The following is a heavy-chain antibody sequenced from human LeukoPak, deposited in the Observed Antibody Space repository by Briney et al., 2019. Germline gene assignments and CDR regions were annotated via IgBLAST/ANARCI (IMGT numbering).Heavy chain of an antibody. J-gene: IGHJ6*03. D-gene: IGHD3-3*01. V-gene: IGHV1-18*01. CDR3: ARATIFGVDDYYYMDV. CDR1: GYTFTSYG. CDR2: ISAYNGNT. Sequence: ASVKVSCKASGYTFTSYGISWVRQAPGQGLEWMGWISAYNGNTNYAQKLQGRVTMTTDTSTSTAYMELRSLRSDDTAVYYCARATIFGVDDYYYMDVWGKGTTVTVSS.